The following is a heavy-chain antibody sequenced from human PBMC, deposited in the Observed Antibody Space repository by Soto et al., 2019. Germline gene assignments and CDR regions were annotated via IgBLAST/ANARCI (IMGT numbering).Heavy chain of an antibody. CDR3: AKESKDIVVVVAATGNAFDI. D-gene: IGHD2-15*01. Sequence: GGSLRLSCAASGFTFSSYAMSWVRQAPGKGLEWVSAISGSGGSTYYADSVKGRFTISRDNSKNTLYLQMNSLRAEDTAVYYCAKESKDIVVVVAATGNAFDIWGQGTMVTVSS. V-gene: IGHV3-23*01. CDR1: GFTFSSYA. J-gene: IGHJ3*02. CDR2: ISGSGGST.